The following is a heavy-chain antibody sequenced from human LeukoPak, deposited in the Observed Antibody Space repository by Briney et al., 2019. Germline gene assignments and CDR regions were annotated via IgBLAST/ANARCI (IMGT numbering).Heavy chain of an antibody. CDR2: IYYSGST. J-gene: IGHJ4*02. V-gene: IGHV4-59*08. D-gene: IGHD4/OR15-4a*01. CDR3: ARHSGANLPFDY. CDR1: GGSISSYY. Sequence: SETLSLTCTVSGGSISSYYWSWIRQPPGKALEWIGYIYYSGSTNYNPSLKSRVTISVDTSKNQFSLKLSSVTAADTAVYYCARHSGANLPFDYWGQGTLVTVSS.